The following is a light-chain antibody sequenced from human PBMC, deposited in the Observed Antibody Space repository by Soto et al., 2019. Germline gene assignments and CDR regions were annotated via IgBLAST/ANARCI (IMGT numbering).Light chain of an antibody. V-gene: IGKV3-20*01. J-gene: IGKJ4*01. CDR1: QSISSSY. CDR3: QQFDSSPIT. CDR2: AAS. Sequence: EIVLTQSPGTLSLSPGERATLSCRASQSISSSYLAWYQQKPGQAPRLLIYAASTRATGIPDRFSGSGSGTEFTLTISRLEPEDFAVYYCQQFDSSPITFGGGTKAEIK.